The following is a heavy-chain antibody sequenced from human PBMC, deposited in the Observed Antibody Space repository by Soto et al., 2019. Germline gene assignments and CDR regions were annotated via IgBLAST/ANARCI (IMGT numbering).Heavy chain of an antibody. CDR2: INAGNGNT. D-gene: IGHD4-4*01. J-gene: IGHJ6*02. V-gene: IGHV1-3*01. CDR3: ARGPNYSNYIAYYYGMDV. CDR1: GYTFTSYA. Sequence: GASVKVSCKASGYTFTSYAMHWVRQAPGQRLEWMGWINAGNGNTKYSQKFQGRVTITRDTSASTAYMELSSLRSEDTAVYYCARGPNYSNYIAYYYGMDVWGQGTTVTVS.